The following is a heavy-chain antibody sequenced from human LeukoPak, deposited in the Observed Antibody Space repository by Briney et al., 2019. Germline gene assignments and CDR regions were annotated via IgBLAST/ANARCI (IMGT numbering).Heavy chain of an antibody. V-gene: IGHV1-18*01. J-gene: IGHJ4*02. CDR3: ARQGYGGNPQGAADY. Sequence: ASVKVSCKASGYTFTSYGISWVRQAPGRGLEWMGWISTYNGNTNYAQKLQGRVTMTTDTSTSTAYMELRSLRSDDTAVYYCARQGYGGNPQGAADYWGQGTLVTVSS. D-gene: IGHD4-23*01. CDR1: GYTFTSYG. CDR2: ISTYNGNT.